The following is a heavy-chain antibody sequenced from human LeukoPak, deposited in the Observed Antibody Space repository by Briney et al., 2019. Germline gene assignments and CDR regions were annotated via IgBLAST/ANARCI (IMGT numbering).Heavy chain of an antibody. CDR2: MKEDGGET. V-gene: IGHV3-7*01. CDR3: ARRKEVQTTFDY. CDR1: GVVFSNDW. D-gene: IGHD4/OR15-4a*01. Sequence: GGSLRLSCVASGVVFSNDWMGWVRQAPGKGLEWVANMKEDGGETYYVDSVKGRFTISRDNAKNSLDLQMNSLRDEATAVYYCARRKEVQTTFDYWGQGTLVTVSS. J-gene: IGHJ4*02.